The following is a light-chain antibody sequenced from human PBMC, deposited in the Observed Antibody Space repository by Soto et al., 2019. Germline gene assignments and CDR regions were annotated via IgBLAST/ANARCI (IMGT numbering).Light chain of an antibody. CDR3: QQLNTYPET. Sequence: IQMTQSPSTLSASVGDRVTITCRASQSISSWLAWYQQKPGKAPKLLIYDASNLETGVPSRFSGSGSGTEFTLTISSLQPEDFATYYCQQLNTYPETFGQGTKVDIK. CDR2: DAS. V-gene: IGKV1-5*01. J-gene: IGKJ1*01. CDR1: QSISSW.